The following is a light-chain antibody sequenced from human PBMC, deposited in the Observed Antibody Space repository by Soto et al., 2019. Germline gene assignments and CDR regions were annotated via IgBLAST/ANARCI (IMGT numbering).Light chain of an antibody. V-gene: IGLV2-14*01. Sequence: QSGLTQPASVSWSPGQSITISCTGSSSYVGGYKFVSWYQQYPGKNPKLMIYEVSNRPSGVSNRFSGSKSGNTASLTISGLQDEDEADYYCSSYTGTNXRYVVGTGTKVXV. CDR1: SSYVGGYKF. CDR3: SSYTGTNXRYV. CDR2: EVS. J-gene: IGLJ1*01.